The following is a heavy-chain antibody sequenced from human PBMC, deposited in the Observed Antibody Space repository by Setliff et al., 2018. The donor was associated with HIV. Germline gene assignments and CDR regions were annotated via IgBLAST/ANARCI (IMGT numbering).Heavy chain of an antibody. CDR1: GYSISSGYY. D-gene: IGHD1-26*01. Sequence: SETLSLTCAVSGYSISSGYYWGWIRQPPGKGLEWIGYIYYSGSTHYNPAFESRLIISLDMSNNRFSLNLASVTAADTAVYYCARSNLEPTTRLFDPWGPGTLVTVSS. CDR2: IYYSGST. V-gene: IGHV4-38-2*01. J-gene: IGHJ5*02. CDR3: ARSNLEPTTRLFDP.